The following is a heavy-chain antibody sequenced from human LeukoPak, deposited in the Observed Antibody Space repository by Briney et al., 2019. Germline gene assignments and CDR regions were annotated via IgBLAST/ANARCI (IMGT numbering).Heavy chain of an antibody. CDR2: ISSSSSTI. Sequence: PGGSLRLSCAASGFTFSSYSMNWVRHGPGKGLEWVSYISSSSSTIYYADSVKGRFTISRDNAKNSLYLQMNSLRAEDTAVYYCARDGYYYSSGYYYYYMDVWGKGTTVTVSS. CDR3: ARDGYYYSSGYYYYYMDV. D-gene: IGHD3-10*01. J-gene: IGHJ6*03. V-gene: IGHV3-48*01. CDR1: GFTFSSYS.